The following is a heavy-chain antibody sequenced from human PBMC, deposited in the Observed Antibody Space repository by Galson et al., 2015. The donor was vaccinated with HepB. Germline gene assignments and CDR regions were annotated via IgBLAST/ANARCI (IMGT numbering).Heavy chain of an antibody. D-gene: IGHD6-13*01. Sequence: SVKVSCKASGYTFTGYYMHWVRQAPGQGLEWMGWINPNSGGTNYAQKFQGRVTMTRDTSISTAYMELSRLRSDDTAVYYCARETHRTIAAAGTLKGWFDPWGQGTLVTVSS. CDR3: ARETHRTIAAAGTLKGWFDP. CDR1: GYTFTGYY. CDR2: INPNSGGT. J-gene: IGHJ5*02. V-gene: IGHV1-2*02.